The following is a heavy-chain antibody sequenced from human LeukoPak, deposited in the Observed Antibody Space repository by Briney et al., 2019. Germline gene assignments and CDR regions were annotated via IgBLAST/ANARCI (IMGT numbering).Heavy chain of an antibody. CDR3: AKSPTTSTSLRYLEY. CDR1: GFTFSNFV. Sequence: PGGSLRLSCAASGFTFSNFVMSWVRQAPGKGLEWVSSISENADVILYADSVKGRFTISRDNSKNAVYLQMNSLRDEDTAVYYCAKSPTTSTSLRYLEYWGQGSLVAVSS. CDR2: ISENADVI. J-gene: IGHJ4*02. D-gene: IGHD1/OR15-1a*01. V-gene: IGHV3-23*01.